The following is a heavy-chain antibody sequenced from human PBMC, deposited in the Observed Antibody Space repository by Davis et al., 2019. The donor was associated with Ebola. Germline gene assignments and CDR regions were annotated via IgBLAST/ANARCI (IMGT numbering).Heavy chain of an antibody. J-gene: IGHJ4*02. D-gene: IGHD6-6*01. V-gene: IGHV1-2*02. CDR2: INSKNGGT. Sequence: ASVKVSCKASGYIYTDYYMHWVRQAPGQGLEWMGWINSKNGGTKYSQKFQGRVTMTRDTSISTAYMELSRLRSDDTAVYYCARDKGDVGQLVVDYWGQGTLVTVSS. CDR1: GYIYTDYY. CDR3: ARDKGDVGQLVVDY.